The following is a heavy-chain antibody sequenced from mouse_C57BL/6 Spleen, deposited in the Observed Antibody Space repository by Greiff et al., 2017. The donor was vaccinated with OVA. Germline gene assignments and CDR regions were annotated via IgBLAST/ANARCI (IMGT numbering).Heavy chain of an antibody. Sequence: VQLQQSGAELARPGASVKLSCKASGYTFTSYGISWVKQRTGQGLEWIGEIYPRSGNTYYNEKFKGKATLTADKSSSTAYMELRSLTSEDSAVYFGRSDGSRADDWGKGTTLTVSS. CDR2: IYPRSGNT. CDR1: GYTFTSYG. D-gene: IGHD1-1*01. CDR3: RSDGSRADD. V-gene: IGHV1-81*01. J-gene: IGHJ2*01.